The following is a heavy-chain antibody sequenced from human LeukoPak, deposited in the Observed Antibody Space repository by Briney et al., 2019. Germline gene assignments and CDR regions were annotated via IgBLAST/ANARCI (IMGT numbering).Heavy chain of an antibody. J-gene: IGHJ6*03. CDR2: IIPIFGTA. Sequence: SVKVSCKASGYTFTSYGISWVRQAPGQGLEWMGWIIPIFGTANYAQKFQGRVTITTDESTSTAYMELSGLRSEDTAVYYCARDRGYNYYDSSGYYYYMDVWGKGTTVTVSS. V-gene: IGHV1-69*05. CDR3: ARDRGYNYYDSSGYYYYMDV. CDR1: GYTFTSYG. D-gene: IGHD3-22*01.